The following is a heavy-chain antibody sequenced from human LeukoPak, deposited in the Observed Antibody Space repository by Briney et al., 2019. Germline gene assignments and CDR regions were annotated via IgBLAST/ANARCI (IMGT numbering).Heavy chain of an antibody. Sequence: GASVKVSCKASGYTFTSYGISWVRQAPGQGLEWMGWISAYNGNTKYAQQRTGRVTMTTDTSTSTAYMELRSLRSDDTAVYYCARGPRGYSYGTHFDYWGQGTLVTVSS. CDR3: ARGPRGYSYGTHFDY. V-gene: IGHV1-18*04. CDR2: ISAYNGNT. CDR1: GYTFTSYG. D-gene: IGHD5-18*01. J-gene: IGHJ4*02.